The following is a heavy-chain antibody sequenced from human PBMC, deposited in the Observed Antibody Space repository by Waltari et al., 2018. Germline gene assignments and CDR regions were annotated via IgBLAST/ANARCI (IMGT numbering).Heavy chain of an antibody. CDR3: ARHPAMTIMLWYFDL. CDR1: VGSIRSSSYS. D-gene: IGHD2-8*01. CDR2: IYYSGST. Sequence: QLQLQESGPGLVKPSETRSLTCTVSVGSIRSSSYSWGWIRQPPGKGLEWIGSIYYSGSTYYNPSLKSRVTISVDTSKNQFSLKLSSVTAADTAVYYCARHPAMTIMLWYFDLWGRGTLVTVSS. J-gene: IGHJ2*01. V-gene: IGHV4-39*01.